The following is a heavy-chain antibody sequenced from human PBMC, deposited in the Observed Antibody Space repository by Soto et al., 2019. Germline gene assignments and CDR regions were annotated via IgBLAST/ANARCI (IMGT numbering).Heavy chain of an antibody. CDR2: INHSGST. CDR1: GGSFSCYY. CDR3: ARAMEGGYDRFEY. Sequence: PSETLSLTCAVYGGSFSCYYWSWIRQPPGKGLEWIGEINHSGSTNYNPSLKSRVTISVDTSKNQFSLKLNSVTAADTAVYYCARAMEGGYDRFEYWGQGTLVTVSS. D-gene: IGHD5-12*01. V-gene: IGHV4-34*01. J-gene: IGHJ4*02.